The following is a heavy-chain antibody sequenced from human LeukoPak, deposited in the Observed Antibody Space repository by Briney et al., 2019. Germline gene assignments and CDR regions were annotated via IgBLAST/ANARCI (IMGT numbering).Heavy chain of an antibody. Sequence: GGSLRLSCAASGFTFSSYWMSWVRQAPGKGLEWVANIKQDGSEKYYVDSVKGRFTISRDNAKNSLYLQMNSLRAEDTAVYYCARDHPIVLEWLFPYFDYWGQGTLVTVSS. CDR2: IKQDGSEK. V-gene: IGHV3-7*01. D-gene: IGHD3-3*01. CDR3: ARDHPIVLEWLFPYFDY. CDR1: GFTFSSYW. J-gene: IGHJ4*02.